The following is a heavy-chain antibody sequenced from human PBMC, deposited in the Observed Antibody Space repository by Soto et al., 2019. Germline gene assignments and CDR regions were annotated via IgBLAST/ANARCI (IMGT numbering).Heavy chain of an antibody. J-gene: IGHJ3*02. Sequence: GGSLRLSCAASGFTFSSYCMHWVRQAPGKGLEWVAVIWYDGSNKYYADSVKGRFTISRDNSKNTLYLQMNSLRAEDTAVYYCARGGQTMVRGVPMVAFDIWGQGTMVTVSS. CDR2: IWYDGSNK. D-gene: IGHD3-10*01. V-gene: IGHV3-33*01. CDR3: ARGGQTMVRGVPMVAFDI. CDR1: GFTFSSYC.